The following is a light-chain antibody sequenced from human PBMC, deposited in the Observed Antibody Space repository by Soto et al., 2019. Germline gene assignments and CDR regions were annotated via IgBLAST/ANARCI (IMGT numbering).Light chain of an antibody. CDR2: AAS. CDR1: LSVANY. Sequence: DIQRTQSPSSLSASVGDRVTITCRANLSVANYLHWYQQKSGRVPKLLIYAASNLQRGVPSRFSGGGSGTDFSLTISSLRLEDFATYFCQQSHTLPFTFGAGLKV. CDR3: QQSHTLPFT. V-gene: IGKV1-39*01. J-gene: IGKJ4*01.